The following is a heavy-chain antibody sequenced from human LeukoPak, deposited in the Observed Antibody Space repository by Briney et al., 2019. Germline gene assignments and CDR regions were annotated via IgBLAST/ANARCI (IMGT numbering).Heavy chain of an antibody. V-gene: IGHV3-23*01. CDR3: AKDWDQLLYYFDY. Sequence: GGSLRLSCAASGFTFSSYGMSWVRQAPGKGLEWVSAISGGGGSTYYADPVKGRFTISRDNSKNTLYLQMNSLRADDTAVYYCAKDWDQLLYYFDYWGQGTLVTVSS. J-gene: IGHJ4*02. D-gene: IGHD2-2*01. CDR1: GFTFSSYG. CDR2: ISGGGGST.